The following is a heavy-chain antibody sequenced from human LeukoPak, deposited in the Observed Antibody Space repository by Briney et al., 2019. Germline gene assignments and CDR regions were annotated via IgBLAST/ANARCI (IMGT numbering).Heavy chain of an antibody. V-gene: IGHV3-33*06. CDR2: IWYDGSNK. D-gene: IGHD3-3*01. Sequence: GGSLRLSCAASGFTFSSYGMHWVRQAPGKGLERVAVIWYDGSNKYYADSVKGRFTISRDNSKNTLYLQMNSLRAEDTAVYYCAKDEGPYDFWSGYYNPAEYFQHWGQGTLVTVSS. CDR1: GFTFSSYG. CDR3: AKDEGPYDFWSGYYNPAEYFQH. J-gene: IGHJ1*01.